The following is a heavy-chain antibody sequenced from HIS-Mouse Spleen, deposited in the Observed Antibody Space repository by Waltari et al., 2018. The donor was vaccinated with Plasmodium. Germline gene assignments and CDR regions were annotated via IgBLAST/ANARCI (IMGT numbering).Heavy chain of an antibody. CDR2: INPNSGGT. D-gene: IGHD6-13*01. Sequence: VKVSCKASGYTFTGYMHWVRQAPGQGLEWMGWINPNSGGTNYAQKFQGRVTMTRDTSISTAYMGLSRLRSDDTAVYYCARVLGYKAAAGTFVEYFQHWGQGTLVTVSS. V-gene: IGHV1-2*02. CDR1: GYTFTGY. J-gene: IGHJ1*01. CDR3: ARVLGYKAAAGTFVEYFQH.